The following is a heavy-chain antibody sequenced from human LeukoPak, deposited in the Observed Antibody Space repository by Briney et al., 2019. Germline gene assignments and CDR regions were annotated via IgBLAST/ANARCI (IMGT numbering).Heavy chain of an antibody. Sequence: ASVKVSCKASGYTLTGYNMHTVRQAPGQGLEWMGWINPNSGGTNYAQKFQGRVTMTRDTSISTAYMELSRLRSDDTAVYYCARGGLRITMVRGVIREGYDYWGQGTLVTVSS. V-gene: IGHV1-2*02. CDR3: ARGGLRITMVRGVIREGYDY. CDR2: INPNSGGT. CDR1: GYTLTGYN. J-gene: IGHJ4*02. D-gene: IGHD3-10*01.